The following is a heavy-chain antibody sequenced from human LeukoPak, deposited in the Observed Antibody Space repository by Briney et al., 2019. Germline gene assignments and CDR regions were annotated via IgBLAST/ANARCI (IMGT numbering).Heavy chain of an antibody. CDR1: GFTFSSYA. J-gene: IGHJ4*02. CDR2: ISGSGGST. V-gene: IGHV3-23*01. CDR3: AKARYDSSGYYLDY. D-gene: IGHD3-22*01. Sequence: GGSLRLSCAASGFTFSSYAMSWVRQAPGKGLEWVSAISGSGGSTYYADSVKGRFTSSRDNSKNTLYLQMNSLRAEDTAVYYCAKARYDSSGYYLDYWGQGTLVTVSS.